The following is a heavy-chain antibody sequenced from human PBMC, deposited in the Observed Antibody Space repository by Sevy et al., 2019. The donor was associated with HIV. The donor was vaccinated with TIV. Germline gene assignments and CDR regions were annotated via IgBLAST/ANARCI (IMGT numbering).Heavy chain of an antibody. D-gene: IGHD3-16*02. J-gene: IGHJ4*02. CDR3: ARGRYDKYVWGNYRPTYFDY. CDR2: ITHSENT. CDR1: GGSFSGYY. Sequence: SETLSLTCAVYGGSFSGYYWTFFRQPPGKGLEWIGEITHSENTNSNPSLKSRVTISVDTSKNQFSLKLTSVTAADTAVYFCARGRYDKYVWGNYRPTYFDYWGQGSLVTVSS. V-gene: IGHV4-34*01.